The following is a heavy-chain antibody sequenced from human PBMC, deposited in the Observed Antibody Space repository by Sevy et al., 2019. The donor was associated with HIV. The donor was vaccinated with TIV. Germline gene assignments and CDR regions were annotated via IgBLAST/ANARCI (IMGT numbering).Heavy chain of an antibody. V-gene: IGHV3-48*01. D-gene: IGHD1-1*01. Sequence: GGSLRLSCVASGFTFSSYNFNWVRQAPGKGLELISFINSGSTIISHADSVKGRFTISRDSVKKSVYLQMNSLRVEDTAVYYCARDAGYSDYGMDLWGQGTTVTVSS. J-gene: IGHJ6*02. CDR3: ARDAGYSDYGMDL. CDR1: GFTFSSYN. CDR2: INSGSTII.